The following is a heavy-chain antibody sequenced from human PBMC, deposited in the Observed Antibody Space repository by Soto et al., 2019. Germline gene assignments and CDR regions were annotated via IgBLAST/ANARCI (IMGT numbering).Heavy chain of an antibody. CDR3: ARDSGYGSGGSVNHYLDY. D-gene: IGHD3-10*01. Sequence: EVQLVESGGGLVQPGGSLRLSCAASGFTFGSYWMSWVRQAPGKGLEWLGTRKRDASEKKYVDSVKGRFTMSRDNAKNSLYLQMDSLRGDDTAVSYCARDSGYGSGGSVNHYLDYWGQGTLVTVSS. CDR2: RKRDASEK. CDR1: GFTFGSYW. V-gene: IGHV3-7*01. J-gene: IGHJ4*01.